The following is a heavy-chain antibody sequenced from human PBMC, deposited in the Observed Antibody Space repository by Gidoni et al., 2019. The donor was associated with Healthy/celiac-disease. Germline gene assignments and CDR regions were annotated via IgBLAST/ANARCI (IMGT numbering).Heavy chain of an antibody. CDR3: ARALYGSGSYSSLYYFDY. V-gene: IGHV1-24*01. CDR2: FDPEDGET. J-gene: IGHJ4*02. D-gene: IGHD3-10*01. CDR1: GYTLTELS. Sequence: QVQLVQSGAEVKKPGASVKVSCKVSGYTLTELSMHWVRQAPGKGLEWMGVFDPEDGETIYAQKFQGRVTMTEDTSTDTAYMELSSLRSEDTAVYYCARALYGSGSYSSLYYFDYWGQGTLVTVSA.